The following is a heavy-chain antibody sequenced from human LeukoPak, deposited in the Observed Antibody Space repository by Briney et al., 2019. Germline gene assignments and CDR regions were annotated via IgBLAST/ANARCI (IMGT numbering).Heavy chain of an antibody. CDR2: TYTSGST. J-gene: IGHJ2*01. V-gene: IGHV4-61*02. CDR3: ARETHMYCKSNSCYGYFDL. CDR1: GGSIYSGTYY. D-gene: IGHD2-2*01. Sequence: SETLSLTCSVSGGSIYSGTYYWSWIRQPAGKGLEWIGRTYTSGSTNYHPSLKSRVTVSLDISKNQFSLKLSSVTAADTAVYYCARETHMYCKSNSCYGYFDLWGRGTLVTVSS.